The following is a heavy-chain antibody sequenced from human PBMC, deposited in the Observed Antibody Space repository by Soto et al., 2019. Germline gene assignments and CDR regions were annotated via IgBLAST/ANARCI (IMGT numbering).Heavy chain of an antibody. Sequence: ASVKVSCKASGYTFTSYGISWVRQAPGQGLEWMGWISAYNGNTNYAQKLQGRVTMTTDTSTSTAYMELRSLRSDDTAVYYCARVRRHRGRQYYYYYYGMDVWGQGSTVTVSS. CDR1: GYTFTSYG. V-gene: IGHV1-18*01. CDR2: ISAYNGNT. J-gene: IGHJ6*02. CDR3: ARVRRHRGRQYYYYYYGMDV. D-gene: IGHD6-25*01.